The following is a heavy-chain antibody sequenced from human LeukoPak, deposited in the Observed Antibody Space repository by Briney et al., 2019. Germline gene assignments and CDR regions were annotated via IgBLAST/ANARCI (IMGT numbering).Heavy chain of an antibody. CDR1: GYTFTGYY. D-gene: IGHD1-26*01. CDR3: ATRSTDSGSYSPLDY. J-gene: IGHJ4*02. CDR2: INPNSGST. V-gene: IGHV1-2*02. Sequence: GASVKVSCKASGYTFTGYYMHWVRQAPGQGLEWMGWINPNSGSTNYAQKFQGRVTMTRDTSISTAYMELSRLRSDDTAVYYCATRSTDSGSYSPLDYWGQGTLVTVSS.